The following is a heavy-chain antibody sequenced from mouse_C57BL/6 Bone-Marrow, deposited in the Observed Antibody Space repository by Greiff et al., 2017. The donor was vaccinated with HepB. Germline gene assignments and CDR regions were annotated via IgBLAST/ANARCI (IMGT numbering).Heavy chain of an antibody. CDR2: IYPGDGDT. V-gene: IGHV1-82*01. D-gene: IGHD2-5*01. CDR1: GYVFSSSW. J-gene: IGHJ4*01. Sequence: QVQLQQSGPELVKPGASVKISCKASGYVFSSSWMNWVKQRPGKGLEWIGRIYPGDGDTNYNGKFKGKATLTADKSSSTAYMQLSSLTSEDSAVYFCARWRDSNYDYAMDYWGQGTSVTVSS. CDR3: ARWRDSNYDYAMDY.